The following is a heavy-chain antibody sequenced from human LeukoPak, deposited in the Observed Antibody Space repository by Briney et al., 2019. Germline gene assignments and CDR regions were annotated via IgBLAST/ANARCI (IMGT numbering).Heavy chain of an antibody. CDR3: ARVASSYSSSWMYYYYYMDV. J-gene: IGHJ6*03. D-gene: IGHD6-13*01. CDR2: IYHGGNT. V-gene: IGHV4-4*02. CDR1: GGSISSSNW. Sequence: SETLSLTCAVSGGSISSSNWWSWVRQPPGKGLEWIAEIYHGGNTNYNPSLKSRVTISVDTSKNQFSLKLSSVTAADTAVYYCARVASSYSSSWMYYYYYMDVWGKGTTVTVSS.